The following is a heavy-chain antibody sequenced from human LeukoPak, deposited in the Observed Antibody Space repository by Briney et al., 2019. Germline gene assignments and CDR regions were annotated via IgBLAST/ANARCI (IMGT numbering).Heavy chain of an antibody. CDR3: ARDGVTAKPGFDY. Sequence: ASVKVSYKGSGYTFTGYYMHWVRQAPGQGLEWMGGINPNSGGTNYAQKFQGRVTMTRDTSISTAYMELSRLRSDDTAVYYCARDGVTAKPGFDYWGQGTLVTVSS. CDR1: GYTFTGYY. D-gene: IGHD2-21*02. V-gene: IGHV1-2*02. J-gene: IGHJ4*02. CDR2: INPNSGGT.